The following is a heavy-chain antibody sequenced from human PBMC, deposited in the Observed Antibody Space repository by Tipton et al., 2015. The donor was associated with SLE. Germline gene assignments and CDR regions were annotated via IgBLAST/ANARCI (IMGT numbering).Heavy chain of an antibody. D-gene: IGHD1-1*01. J-gene: IGHJ4*02. V-gene: IGHV4-61*02. Sequence: TLSLTCTVSGDSFSSGSSSWNWVRQPAGKGLEWIGRIYTGGFTYYNPSLESRVTISMDTSKNQFSLKLTSVTAADTAVYYCARVLDVLDYWGQGTLVTVSS. CDR1: GDSFSSGSSS. CDR2: IYTGGFT. CDR3: ARVLDVLDY.